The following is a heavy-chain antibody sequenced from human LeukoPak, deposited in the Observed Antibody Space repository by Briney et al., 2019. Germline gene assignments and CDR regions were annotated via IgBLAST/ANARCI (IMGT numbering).Heavy chain of an antibody. Sequence: GGSLRLSCAASGFIFSSYAMHWVRQAPGKGLEWVAVIWYDGTNKNYADSVKGRFTISRDSSKNTLYLQMNSLRAEDTAVYYCARSKYCSAGSCHPLDYWGQGTLVTVSS. D-gene: IGHD2-15*01. CDR1: GFIFSSYA. J-gene: IGHJ4*02. V-gene: IGHV3-33*08. CDR2: IWYDGTNK. CDR3: ARSKYCSAGSCHPLDY.